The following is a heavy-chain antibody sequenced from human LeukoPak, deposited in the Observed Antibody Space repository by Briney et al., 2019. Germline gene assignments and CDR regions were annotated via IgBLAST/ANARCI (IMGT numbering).Heavy chain of an antibody. J-gene: IGHJ3*02. V-gene: IGHV1-8*03. CDR3: ARDRNYDYVWGSSDAFDI. D-gene: IGHD3-16*01. CDR2: MNPNSGNT. CDR1: GYTFTSYD. Sequence: GASVKVSCKASGYTFTSYDINWVRQATGQGLEWMGWMNPNSGNTGYAQKFQGRVTITRNTSISTAYMELSSLRSEDTAVYYCARDRNYDYVWGSSDAFDIWGQGTMVTVSS.